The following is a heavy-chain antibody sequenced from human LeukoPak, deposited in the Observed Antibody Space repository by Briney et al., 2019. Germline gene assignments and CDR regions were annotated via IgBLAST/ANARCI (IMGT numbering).Heavy chain of an antibody. J-gene: IGHJ5*02. Sequence: SETLSLTCTVSGGSISSSSYYWGWIRQPPAKGLEWIGSIYYSGSTYYNPSLKSRITISVDMSKNQFSLKLSSVTAADTALYYCARHSGLRSPFDPWGQGTLVTITS. CDR2: IYYSGST. CDR3: ARHSGLRSPFDP. D-gene: IGHD3-3*01. V-gene: IGHV4-39*01. CDR1: GGSISSSSYY.